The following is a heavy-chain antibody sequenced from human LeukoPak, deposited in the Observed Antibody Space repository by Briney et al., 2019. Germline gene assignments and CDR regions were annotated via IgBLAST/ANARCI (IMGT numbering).Heavy chain of an antibody. CDR3: AKDLSPSTVTTPY. V-gene: IGHV3-23*01. D-gene: IGHD4-11*01. J-gene: IGHJ4*02. Sequence: HPGGSLRLSCAASGFTFSNYAMSWVRQAPGKGLEWVSSISGSGGNTYYADSVKGRFTISRDNSKNTLFLQMNSLRAEDTAVYYCAKDLSPSTVTTPYWGQGTLVTVSS. CDR2: ISGSGGNT. CDR1: GFTFSNYA.